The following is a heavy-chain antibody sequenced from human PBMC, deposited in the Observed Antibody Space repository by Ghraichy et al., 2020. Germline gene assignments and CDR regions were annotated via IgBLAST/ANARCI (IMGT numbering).Heavy chain of an antibody. D-gene: IGHD3-10*01. J-gene: IGHJ6*02. V-gene: IGHV4-34*01. CDR1: GGSFSGYY. Sequence: SETLSLTCAVYGGSFSGYYWSWIRQPPGKGLEWIGEINHSGSTNYNPSLKSRVTISVDTSKNQFSLKLSSVTAADTAVYYCARDRRGVIPRYYYYGMDVWGQGTTVTVSS. CDR2: INHSGST. CDR3: ARDRRGVIPRYYYYGMDV.